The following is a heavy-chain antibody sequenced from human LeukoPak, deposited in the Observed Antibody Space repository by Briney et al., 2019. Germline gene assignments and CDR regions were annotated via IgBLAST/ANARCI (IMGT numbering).Heavy chain of an antibody. Sequence: RTGGSLRLSCTAPGFTFSDYAMSWVRQAPGKGLEWVSGTTGRADITHYADSVKGRFIISRHNSKNTLDLQMDSLRAEDTAVYHCAKGFHSGSFNELDYWGQGTLVTVSS. CDR3: AKGFHSGSFNELDY. J-gene: IGHJ4*02. V-gene: IGHV3-23*01. CDR2: TTGRADIT. CDR1: GFTFSDYA. D-gene: IGHD1-26*01.